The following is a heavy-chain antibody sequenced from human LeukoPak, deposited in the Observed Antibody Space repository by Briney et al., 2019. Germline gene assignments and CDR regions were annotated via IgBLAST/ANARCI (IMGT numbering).Heavy chain of an antibody. CDR2: IKSKTDGGTA. J-gene: IGHJ4*02. CDR1: GFTFSNAW. Sequence: KTGGSLRLSCAASGFTFSNAWMSWVRQAPGKGLEWVGRIKSKTDGGTADYAAPVKGRFTISRDDSKNTLYLQMNSLKTEDTAVYHCTTEVDTMIVVVTYWGQGTLVTVSS. V-gene: IGHV3-15*01. CDR3: TTEVDTMIVVVTY. D-gene: IGHD3-22*01.